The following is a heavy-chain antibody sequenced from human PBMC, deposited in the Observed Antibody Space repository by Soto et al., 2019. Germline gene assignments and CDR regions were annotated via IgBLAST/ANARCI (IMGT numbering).Heavy chain of an antibody. CDR3: ARERGGAIIVGVTGTFDV. Sequence: SVKVSCKASGGTFSSYAISWVRQAPGQGLEWMGGIIAIFGTANYAQKFQGRVTITADESTSTVYMELSSLRSDDTAVYYCARERGGAIIVGVTGTFDVWGQGIMVTVSS. J-gene: IGHJ3*01. D-gene: IGHD1-26*01. CDR2: IIAIFGTA. CDR1: GGTFSSYA. V-gene: IGHV1-69*13.